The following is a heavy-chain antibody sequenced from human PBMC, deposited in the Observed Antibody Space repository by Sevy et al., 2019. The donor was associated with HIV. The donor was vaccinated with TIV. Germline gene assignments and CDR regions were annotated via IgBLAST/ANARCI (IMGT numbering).Heavy chain of an antibody. CDR2: ISYDGSNK. Sequence: GGSLRLSCAASGFTFSNFAMHWVRQAPGKELEWVAVISYDGSNKYYADSVKGRFTISRDNSKNTLYLQMNSLRPEDTAVYYCANGLRSDSSDYYYSDDYYHGMDVWGQGTTVTVSS. CDR3: ANGLRSDSSDYYYSDDYYHGMDV. D-gene: IGHD3-22*01. J-gene: IGHJ6*02. CDR1: GFTFSNFA. V-gene: IGHV3-30-3*01.